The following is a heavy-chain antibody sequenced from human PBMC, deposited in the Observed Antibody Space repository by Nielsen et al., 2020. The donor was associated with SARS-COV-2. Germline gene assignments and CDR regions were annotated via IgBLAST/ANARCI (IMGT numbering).Heavy chain of an antibody. CDR3: ARAFGYGMDV. J-gene: IGHJ6*02. D-gene: IGHD3-10*01. CDR1: GFNLSHYY. Sequence: GGSLRLSCVASGFNLSHYYMRWIRQAPGKGLEWVSDISNDGSSTRNADSVKGRFTISRDNAKNSLYLQMNSLRAEDAAVYYCARAFGYGMDVWGQGTTVTVSS. CDR2: ISNDGSST. V-gene: IGHV3-11*05.